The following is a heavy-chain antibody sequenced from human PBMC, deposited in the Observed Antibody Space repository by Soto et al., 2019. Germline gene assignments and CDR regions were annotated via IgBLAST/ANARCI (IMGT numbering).Heavy chain of an antibody. D-gene: IGHD3-10*01. CDR3: VKDLSALVRGVIPTGMDV. CDR1: GFLFSRYA. J-gene: IGHJ6*02. V-gene: IGHV3-23*01. CDR2: ISDIGTT. Sequence: ESGGGLVQPGGSLRLSCEASGFLFSRYAMSWVRQAPGKGLEWVSVISDIGTTYYADFLKGRFTVSRDNSKNTLYLQMNSLRADDTAIYYCVKDLSALVRGVIPTGMDVWGQGTTVTVSS.